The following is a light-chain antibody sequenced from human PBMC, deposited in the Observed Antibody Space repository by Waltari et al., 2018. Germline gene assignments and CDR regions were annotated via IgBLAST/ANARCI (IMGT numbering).Light chain of an antibody. J-gene: IGKJ1*01. CDR3: QQSDSVPRT. Sequence: DIQMTQSPSSLSASVGDRVTITCRASQRIENYVNWYQQRQVKAPKLLIFAETRLQSGGPARFSGSGSGTEFTLSISTLQPEDFATYFCQQSDSVPRTFGQGTRVEI. V-gene: IGKV1-39*01. CDR2: AET. CDR1: QRIENY.